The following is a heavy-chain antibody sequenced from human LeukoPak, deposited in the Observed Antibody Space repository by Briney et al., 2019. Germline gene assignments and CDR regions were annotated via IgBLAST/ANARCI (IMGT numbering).Heavy chain of an antibody. CDR3: VRGDRYFFDY. CDR2: IDNTGRTI. J-gene: IGHJ4*02. V-gene: IGHV3-48*03. CDR1: GFRFSSYE. Sequence: GGSLRLSCAASGFRFSSYEVNWVRQAPGRGLEWVSYIDNTGRTIYYVDSVKGRFTVSRDNAKNSLYLQMNSLRAEDTAIYYCVRGDRYFFDYWGQGTLVTVSS. D-gene: IGHD1-14*01.